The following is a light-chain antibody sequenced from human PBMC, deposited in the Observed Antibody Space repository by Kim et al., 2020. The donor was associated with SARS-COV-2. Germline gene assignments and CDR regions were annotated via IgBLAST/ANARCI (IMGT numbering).Light chain of an antibody. CDR3: HSYDRDSHV. J-gene: IGLJ1*01. Sequence: GTTGTIPGTRSSGSVATDYVQWYQQRPGSAPATVIYADNERPSGVPDRFSGSSDASSNSASLTISGLKTEDEADYYCHSYDRDSHVFGTGTKVTVL. CDR1: SGSVATDY. CDR2: ADN. V-gene: IGLV6-57*03.